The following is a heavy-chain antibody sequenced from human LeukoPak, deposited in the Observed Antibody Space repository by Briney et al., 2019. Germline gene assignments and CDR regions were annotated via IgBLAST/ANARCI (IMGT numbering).Heavy chain of an antibody. Sequence: SVKVSCKASGGTFSSYAISWVRQAPGQGLEWMGGIIPIFGTANYAQKFQGRVTITTDESTSTAYMELSSLRSEDTAVYYCARGPINCSGGSCYVQYMDVWGKGTTVTVSS. CDR2: IIPIFGTA. V-gene: IGHV1-69*05. CDR1: GGTFSSYA. CDR3: ARGPINCSGGSCYVQYMDV. J-gene: IGHJ6*03. D-gene: IGHD2-15*01.